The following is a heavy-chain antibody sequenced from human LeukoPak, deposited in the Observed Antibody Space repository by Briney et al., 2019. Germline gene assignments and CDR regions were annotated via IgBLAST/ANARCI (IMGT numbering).Heavy chain of an antibody. CDR3: ARLYSSSLGRVFDY. D-gene: IGHD6-13*01. CDR1: GFTVSSNY. V-gene: IGHV4-59*02. Sequence: LRLSCAASGFTVSSNYMTWVRQAPGKGLEWIGYIYYSGSTNYNSSLKSRITIPVDTSKNQFSLKLSSVTAADTAVYYCARLYSSSLGRVFDYWGQGTLVTVSS. CDR2: IYYSGST. J-gene: IGHJ4*02.